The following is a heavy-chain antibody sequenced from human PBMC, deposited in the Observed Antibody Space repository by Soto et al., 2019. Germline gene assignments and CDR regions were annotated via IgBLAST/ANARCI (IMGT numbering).Heavy chain of an antibody. V-gene: IGHV4-4*07. CDR1: GSSISGSY. Sequence: PSETLSLTCTVSGSSISGSYWSWVRQPAGKGLEWIGRIYSSGSSNYNPSLNSRLTMSLDTSKNQFSLKLRSVTAADTAIYYCARLFTVTTDYYFGMDVWGQGTTVTVSS. CDR2: IYSSGSS. D-gene: IGHD4-17*01. J-gene: IGHJ6*02. CDR3: ARLFTVTTDYYFGMDV.